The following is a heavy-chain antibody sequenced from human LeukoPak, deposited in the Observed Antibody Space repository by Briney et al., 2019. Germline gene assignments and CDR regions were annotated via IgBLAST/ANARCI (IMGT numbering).Heavy chain of an antibody. D-gene: IGHD6-6*01. V-gene: IGHV3-30-3*01. CDR1: GFTFSSYA. J-gene: IGHJ1*01. CDR2: ISYDGSNK. CDR3: AKVEYSSNIPQH. Sequence: PGRSLRLSCAASGFTFSSYAMHWVRQAPGKGLEWVAVISYDGSNKYYADSVKGRFTISRDNSKNTLYLQMNSLRAEDTAVYYCAKVEYSSNIPQHWGQGTLVTVSS.